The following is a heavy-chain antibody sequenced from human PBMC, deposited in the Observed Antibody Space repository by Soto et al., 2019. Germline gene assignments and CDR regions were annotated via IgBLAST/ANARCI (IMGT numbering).Heavy chain of an antibody. CDR1: GFTFSSYS. Sequence: GGSLRLSCAASGFTFSSYSMNWVRQAPGKGLEWVSYISSSSSTIYYADSVKGRFTISRENAENSLYLQMNSLRAEDTAVYYCAGDLGSTTVTYRYDWYFDLWGRGTLVTVSS. D-gene: IGHD4-17*01. V-gene: IGHV3-48*01. CDR2: ISSSSSTI. J-gene: IGHJ2*01. CDR3: AGDLGSTTVTYRYDWYFDL.